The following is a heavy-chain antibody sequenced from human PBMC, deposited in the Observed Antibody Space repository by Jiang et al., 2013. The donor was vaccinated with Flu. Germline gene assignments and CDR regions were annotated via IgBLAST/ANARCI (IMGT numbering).Heavy chain of an antibody. CDR3: ARGNGEVVGHAIDY. J-gene: IGHJ4*02. Sequence: VLLKPSETLSLTCTVSGNSITNGYYWGWIRQPPGKGLEWIGTINHSGSTYYNPSLKSRVIISVDTSKKQISLRLSSVTAADTAVYYCARGNGEVVGHAIDYWGQGTLVTVSS. CDR1: GNSITNGYY. D-gene: IGHD2-15*01. CDR2: INHSGST. V-gene: IGHV4-38-2*02.